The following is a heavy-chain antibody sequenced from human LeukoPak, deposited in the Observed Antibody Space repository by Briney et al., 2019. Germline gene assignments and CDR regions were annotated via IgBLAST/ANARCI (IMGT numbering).Heavy chain of an antibody. D-gene: IGHD2-15*01. J-gene: IGHJ4*02. CDR2: ISSSSSTI. V-gene: IGHV3-48*01. CDR3: AKQATRDYFDY. Sequence: TGGPLRLSCAASGFTFSNAWMSWVRQAPGKGLEWVSYISSSSSTIYYADSVKGRFTISRDNSKNTLYLQMNSLRAEDTAVYYCAKQATRDYFDYWGQGTLVTVSS. CDR1: GFTFSNAW.